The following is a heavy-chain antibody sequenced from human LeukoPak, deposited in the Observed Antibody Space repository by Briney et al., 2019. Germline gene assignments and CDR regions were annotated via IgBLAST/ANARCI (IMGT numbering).Heavy chain of an antibody. CDR3: ARASYDSSGYYRGYYFDY. CDR1: GGSITRYY. V-gene: IGHV4-59*12. CDR2: IYYSGDIYYSATP. Sequence: SETLSLTCSVSGGSITRYYWNWIRQPPGKGLEWLGDIYYSGDIYYSATPNYSPSLKSRVTISKDTSKNQVYLKLSSVTAADTAVYYCARASYDSSGYYRGYYFDYWGQGTLVTVSS. D-gene: IGHD3-22*01. J-gene: IGHJ4*02.